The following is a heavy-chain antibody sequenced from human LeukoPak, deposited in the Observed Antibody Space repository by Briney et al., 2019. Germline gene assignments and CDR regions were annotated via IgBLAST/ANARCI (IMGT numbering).Heavy chain of an antibody. D-gene: IGHD3-22*01. J-gene: IGHJ4*02. CDR2: IYYSGST. V-gene: IGHV4-39*01. CDR1: GGSISSSSYY. Sequence: SETLSLTCTVSGGSISSSSYYWGWIRQPPGKGLEWIGSIYYSGSTYYNPSLKSRVTISVDTSKNQFSLKLSSVTAADTAVYYCARQGGKYYYDSSGYDYWGQGTLVTVSS. CDR3: ARQGGKYYYDSSGYDY.